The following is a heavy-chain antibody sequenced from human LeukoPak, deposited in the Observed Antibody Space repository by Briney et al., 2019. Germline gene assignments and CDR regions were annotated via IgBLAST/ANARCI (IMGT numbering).Heavy chain of an antibody. CDR2: IYGSGST. V-gene: IGHV4-4*07. Sequence: SETLSLTCTVSGASISSYYWNWIRQPAGKGLEWIGRIYGSGSTNYNPSLKSRVTMSVDTSKNQFSLKLSSVTAADTAVYYCARQAYDTGYDAFDIWGQGTMVTVSS. J-gene: IGHJ3*02. D-gene: IGHD3-22*01. CDR1: GASISSYY. CDR3: ARQAYDTGYDAFDI.